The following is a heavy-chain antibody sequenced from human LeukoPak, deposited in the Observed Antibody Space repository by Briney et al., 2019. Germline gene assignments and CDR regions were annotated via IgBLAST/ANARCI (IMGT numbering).Heavy chain of an antibody. V-gene: IGHV3-15*01. J-gene: IGHJ4*02. CDR3: AIDEPNYAPYDFDY. CDR2: IKSKADSETT. D-gene: IGHD4/OR15-4a*01. Sequence: GGSLRLSCAASRFTFINAWMNWVRQAPGKGLEWVGRIKSKADSETTDYAAPVKGRFTISRDDSNNMVYLQMSSLKVEDTAVYYCAIDEPNYAPYDFDYWGQGTLVTVSS. CDR1: RFTFINAW.